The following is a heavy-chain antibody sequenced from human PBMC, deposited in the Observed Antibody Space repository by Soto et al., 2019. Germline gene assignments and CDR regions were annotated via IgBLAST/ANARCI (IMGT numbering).Heavy chain of an antibody. Sequence: ASVKVSWKAVGYTFTSHGTSWVRQAPGQGLEWMGWISAYNGNTNYAQKLQGRVTMTTDTSTSTAYMELRSLRSDDTAVYYCARVSGSYQNWFDPWGQGTLVTVSS. CDR1: GYTFTSHG. V-gene: IGHV1-18*01. D-gene: IGHD1-26*01. CDR3: ARVSGSYQNWFDP. J-gene: IGHJ5*02. CDR2: ISAYNGNT.